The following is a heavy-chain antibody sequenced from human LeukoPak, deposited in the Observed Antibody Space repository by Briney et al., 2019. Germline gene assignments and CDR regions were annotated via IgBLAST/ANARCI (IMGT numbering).Heavy chain of an antibody. CDR2: ISGSGGST. Sequence: GGSLRLSCAASGFTFSSYAMSWVRQAPGKGLEWVSAISGSGGSTYYADSVKGRFTISRDNSKNTLYLQMNSLRAEDTAVYFCAKTVSGSHSYQGGDYWGQGTLVTVST. CDR3: AKTVSGSHSYQGGDY. J-gene: IGHJ4*02. V-gene: IGHV3-23*01. D-gene: IGHD3-16*02. CDR1: GFTFSSYA.